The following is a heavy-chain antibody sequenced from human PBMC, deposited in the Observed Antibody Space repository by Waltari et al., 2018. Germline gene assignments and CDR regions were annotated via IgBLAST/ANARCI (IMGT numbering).Heavy chain of an antibody. D-gene: IGHD2-15*01. J-gene: IGHJ3*02. Sequence: QVQLQESGPGLAKPSETLSLTCAVSAGSISTYLWTWIRQPPGKGLEWIGYIYHIGTTNSNPSLKSRVTISVDTSKNQFSLKLRSMTAADTAVYYCTREAGYCSGGSCYFSGDNAFDIWGQGTTVTVSS. V-gene: IGHV4-59*01. CDR3: TREAGYCSGGSCYFSGDNAFDI. CDR1: AGSISTYL. CDR2: IYHIGTT.